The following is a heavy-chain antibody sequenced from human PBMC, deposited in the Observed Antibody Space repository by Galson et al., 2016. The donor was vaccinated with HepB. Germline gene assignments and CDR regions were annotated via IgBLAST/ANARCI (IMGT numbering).Heavy chain of an antibody. D-gene: IGHD3-10*01. Sequence: SETLSLTCTVSGGSISSSSYYWGWIRQPPGKGLEWIGSLYYSGSTFYNPSLKSRVTISVDTSKNLFSLYLSPVTAAYSSVYYGARPIHTSRGWFDPWGQGTLVTVSS. V-gene: IGHV4-39*01. CDR2: LYYSGST. CDR3: ARPIHTSRGWFDP. J-gene: IGHJ5*02. CDR1: GGSISSSSYY.